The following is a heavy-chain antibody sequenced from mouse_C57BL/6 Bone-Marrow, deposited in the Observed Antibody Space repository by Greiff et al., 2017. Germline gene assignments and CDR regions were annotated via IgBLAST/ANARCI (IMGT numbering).Heavy chain of an antibody. CDR3: ARIYYYGSSLFDY. CDR1: GYTFTSYG. Sequence: VQLVESGAELARPGASVKLSCKASGYTFTSYGISWVKQRTGQGLEWIGEIYPRSGNTYYNEKFKGKATLTADKSSSTAYMELRSLTSEDSAVYFCARIYYYGSSLFDYWGQGTTLTVSS. V-gene: IGHV1-81*01. CDR2: IYPRSGNT. J-gene: IGHJ2*01. D-gene: IGHD1-1*01.